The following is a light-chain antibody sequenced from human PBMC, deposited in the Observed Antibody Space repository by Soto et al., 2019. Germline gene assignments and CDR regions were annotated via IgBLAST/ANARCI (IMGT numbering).Light chain of an antibody. Sequence: DIKMTKTPSEVSVYIGGRVTITCRASQSISTYLDWFQQKPGKAPKLLIYGASTLQSGVPSRFSGSGSGTEFTLTISSLQPDDVAPYNCLHIFSLRFTFCRGTKVDIK. CDR3: LHIFSLRFT. J-gene: IGKJ4*01. CDR1: QSISTY. CDR2: GAS. V-gene: IGKV1-39*01.